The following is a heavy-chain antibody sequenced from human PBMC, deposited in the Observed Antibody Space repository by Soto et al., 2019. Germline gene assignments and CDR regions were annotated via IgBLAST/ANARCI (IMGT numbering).Heavy chain of an antibody. CDR2: IYHTGNA. V-gene: IGHV4-39*01. Sequence: SETLSLTCGVSGDSISNSRFYWAWIRQPPGEGLEWIGSIYHTGNAYYNPSLRSRVTISVDTSKNQFSMRLTSVTAADTAVYYCARPDSSSWAAPFGSWGQGTLVTVSS. CDR1: GDSISNSRFY. CDR3: ARPDSSSWAAPFGS. J-gene: IGHJ4*02. D-gene: IGHD6-13*01.